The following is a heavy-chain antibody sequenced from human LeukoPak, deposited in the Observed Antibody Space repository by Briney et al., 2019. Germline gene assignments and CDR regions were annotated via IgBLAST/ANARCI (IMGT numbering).Heavy chain of an antibody. V-gene: IGHV4-34*01. CDR1: GGSFSGYY. CDR3: ASRRKMATIGY. Sequence: PSETLSLTCAVYGGSFSGYYWSWIRQPPGKGLEWIGEINHSGSTNYNPSLKSRVTISVDTSKNQFSLKLSSVTAADTAVYYCASRRKMATIGYWGQGTLVTVSS. D-gene: IGHD5-24*01. J-gene: IGHJ4*02. CDR2: INHSGST.